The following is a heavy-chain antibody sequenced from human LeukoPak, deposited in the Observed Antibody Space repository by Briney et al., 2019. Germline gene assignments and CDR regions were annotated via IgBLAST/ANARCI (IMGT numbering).Heavy chain of an antibody. CDR1: GFTFSSYS. Sequence: GGSLRLSCAASGFTFSSYSMNWVRQAPGKGLEWFSSISSSSSYIYYADSVKGRFTISRDNAKNSLYLQMNSLRAEDTAVYYCARDPSGWYFVDYWGQGTLVTVSS. CDR2: ISSSSSYI. CDR3: ARDPSGWYFVDY. V-gene: IGHV3-21*01. D-gene: IGHD6-19*01. J-gene: IGHJ4*02.